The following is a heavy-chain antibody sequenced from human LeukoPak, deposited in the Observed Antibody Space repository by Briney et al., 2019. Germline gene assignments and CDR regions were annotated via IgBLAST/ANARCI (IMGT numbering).Heavy chain of an antibody. CDR1: GFTFSSYW. V-gene: IGHV3-74*01. J-gene: IGHJ6*02. D-gene: IGHD3-9*01. Sequence: GGSLRLSCAASGFTFSSYWMHWVRQAPGKGLVWVSRINSDGSRTTYADSVKGRFTISRDNAKNTLHLQMNSLRAEDTAVYYCARVKYDILTGALYGMDVWGQGTTVTVSS. CDR2: INSDGSRT. CDR3: ARVKYDILTGALYGMDV.